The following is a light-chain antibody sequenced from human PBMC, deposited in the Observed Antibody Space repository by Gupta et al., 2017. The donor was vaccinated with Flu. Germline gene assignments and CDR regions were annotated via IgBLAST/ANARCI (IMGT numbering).Light chain of an antibody. CDR3: QQDHNFPFF. J-gene: IGKJ2*01. Sequence: DIQMPQSPSSLSASVGDTASITCRASRRISTFLYWYQQRPGTAPKLLIYSASTLHCGVPSRFSGSGSETDFTLTITVRQREDFATYYCQQDHNFPFFFGQGTKVDI. CDR2: SAS. CDR1: RRISTF. V-gene: IGKV1-39*01.